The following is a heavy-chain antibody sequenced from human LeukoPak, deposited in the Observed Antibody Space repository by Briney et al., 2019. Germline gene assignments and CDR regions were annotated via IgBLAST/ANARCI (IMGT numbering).Heavy chain of an antibody. CDR3: VRHGTLKYVADY. J-gene: IGHJ4*02. V-gene: IGHV4-59*08. CDR2: VSYSGST. Sequence: SETLSLTCTVSGGSISGYYWSWIRQPPGKGLEWIGYVSYSGSTNYNPSLKSRVTISVDTSKNQFSLKLSSVTAPDTAVYYCVRHGTLKYVADYWGQGTLVTVSS. D-gene: IGHD1-1*01. CDR1: GGSISGYY.